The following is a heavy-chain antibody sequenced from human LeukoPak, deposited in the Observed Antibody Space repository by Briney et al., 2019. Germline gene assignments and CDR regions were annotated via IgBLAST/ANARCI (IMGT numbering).Heavy chain of an antibody. V-gene: IGHV1-2*06. Sequence: ASVKVSCKASGYTFTGYYMHWVRQAPGQGLEWMGRINPNSGGTNYAQKFQGRVTMTRDTSISTAYMELSRLRSDDTAVYYCARGKLNKATTVTTGLXVHDPWGQGTLVXVSS. D-gene: IGHD4-17*01. J-gene: IGHJ5*02. CDR2: INPNSGGT. CDR3: ARGKLNKATTVTTGLXVHDP. CDR1: GYTFTGYY.